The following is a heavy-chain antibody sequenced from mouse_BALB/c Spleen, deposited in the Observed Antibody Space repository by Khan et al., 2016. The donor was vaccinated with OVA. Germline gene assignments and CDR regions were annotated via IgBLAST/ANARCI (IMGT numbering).Heavy chain of an antibody. D-gene: IGHD1-1*01. CDR1: GSSITSDYA. J-gene: IGHJ4*01. Sequence: EVQLLESGPGLVKPSHSLSLTCTVTGSSITSDYAWDWIRQFPGNKLEWMGYISYGGSTSYNPSLKSRIPITRDTSKNQFFLQLNCVTSEDTATYYCARKNYYGYAMDYWGQGTSVTVSS. V-gene: IGHV3-2*02. CDR2: ISYGGST. CDR3: ARKNYYGYAMDY.